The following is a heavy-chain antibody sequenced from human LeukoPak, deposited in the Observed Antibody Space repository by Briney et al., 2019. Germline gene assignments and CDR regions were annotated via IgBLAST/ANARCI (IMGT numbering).Heavy chain of an antibody. CDR3: ARGLARFYGAASDY. CDR1: GGSISSYY. V-gene: IGHV4-30-4*01. J-gene: IGHJ4*02. CDR2: IYYSGSA. D-gene: IGHD3-3*02. Sequence: PSETLSLTCTVSGGSISSYYWSWIRQPPGKGLEWIGFIYYSGSAYYNPSLKSRLTISVDTSKNQFSLKLSSVTAADTAVYYCARGLARFYGAASDYWGQGTLVTVSS.